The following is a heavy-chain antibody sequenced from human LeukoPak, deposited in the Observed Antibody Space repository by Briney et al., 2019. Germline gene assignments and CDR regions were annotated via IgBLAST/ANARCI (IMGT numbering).Heavy chain of an antibody. Sequence: SETLSLTCAVYGGSFSGYYWSWIRQPPGKGLEWIGEINHSGSTNYNPSLKSRVTISVDTSKNQFSLKLSSVTAADTAVYYCARHIRYYYYMDVWGKGTTVTVSS. D-gene: IGHD2-21*01. CDR3: ARHIRYYYYMDV. CDR2: INHSGST. CDR1: GGSFSGYY. J-gene: IGHJ6*03. V-gene: IGHV4-34*01.